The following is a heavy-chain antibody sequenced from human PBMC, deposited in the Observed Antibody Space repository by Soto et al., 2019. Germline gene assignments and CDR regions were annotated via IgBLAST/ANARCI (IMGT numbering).Heavy chain of an antibody. D-gene: IGHD3-22*01. CDR1: GGSISGYF. J-gene: IGHJ3*02. V-gene: IGHV4-4*07. CDR2: IYSSGST. Sequence: SETLSLTCTVSGGSISGYFWSWIRQPAGKGLDWIGRIYSSGSTNYNPSLNSRITMSVDTSKNQFSLKLSSVSAADTAVYYCARAYDSNGNHAFDIWGQGTLVTVSS. CDR3: ARAYDSNGNHAFDI.